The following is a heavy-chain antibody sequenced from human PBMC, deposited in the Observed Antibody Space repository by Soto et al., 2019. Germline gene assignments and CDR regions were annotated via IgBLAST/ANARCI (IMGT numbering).Heavy chain of an antibody. D-gene: IGHD3-3*01. CDR2: IYYSGST. Sequence: SETLSLTCTVSGGSISSGDYYWSWIRQPPGKGLEWIGYIYYSGSTYYNPSLKSRVTISVDTSKNQFSLKLSSVTAADTAVYYCARGSGSYNFWSGYSPRDNYYMDVWGKGTTVTVSS. CDR3: ARGSGSYNFWSGYSPRDNYYMDV. CDR1: GGSISSGDYY. V-gene: IGHV4-30-4*01. J-gene: IGHJ6*04.